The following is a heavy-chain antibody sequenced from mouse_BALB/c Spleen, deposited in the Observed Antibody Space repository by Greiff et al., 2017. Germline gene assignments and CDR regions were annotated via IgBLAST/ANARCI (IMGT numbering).Heavy chain of an antibody. Sequence: QVQLQQSGAELVKPGVSVKLSCKASGYTFTSYYMYWVKQRPGQGLEWIGEINPSNGGTNFNEKFKIKATLTVDKSSSTAYMQLSSLTSEDSAVYYCTREEFAYWGQGTLVTVSA. J-gene: IGHJ3*01. CDR3: TREEFAY. V-gene: IGHV1S81*02. CDR1: GYTFTSYY. CDR2: INPSNGGT.